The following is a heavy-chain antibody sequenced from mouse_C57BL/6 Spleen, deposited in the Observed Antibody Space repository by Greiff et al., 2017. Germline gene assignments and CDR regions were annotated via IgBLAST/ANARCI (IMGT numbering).Heavy chain of an antibody. CDR2: INPSTGGT. D-gene: IGHD1-1*01. CDR3: ARYYGSSYAAWFAY. J-gene: IGHJ3*01. Sequence: EVKLVESGPELVKPGASVKISCKASGYSFTGYYMHWVKQSSEKSLEWIGEINPSTGGTSYNQKFKGKATLTVDKSSSTAYMQLKSLTSEDSAVYYCARYYGSSYAAWFAYWGQGTLVTVSA. V-gene: IGHV1-43*01. CDR1: GYSFTGYY.